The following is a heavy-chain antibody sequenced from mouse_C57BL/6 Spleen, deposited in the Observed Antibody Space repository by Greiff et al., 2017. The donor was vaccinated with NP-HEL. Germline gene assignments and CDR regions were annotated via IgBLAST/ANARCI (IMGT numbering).Heavy chain of an antibody. CDR3: ARDYDYDGAWFAY. Sequence: EVQGVESGGGLVKPGGSLKLSCAASGFTFSSYAMSWVRQTPEKRLEWVATISDGGSYTYYPDNVKGRFTISRDNAKNNLYPQMSHLKSEDTAMYYCARDYDYDGAWFAYWGQGTLVTVSA. CDR2: ISDGGSYT. CDR1: GFTFSSYA. V-gene: IGHV5-4*01. J-gene: IGHJ3*01. D-gene: IGHD2-4*01.